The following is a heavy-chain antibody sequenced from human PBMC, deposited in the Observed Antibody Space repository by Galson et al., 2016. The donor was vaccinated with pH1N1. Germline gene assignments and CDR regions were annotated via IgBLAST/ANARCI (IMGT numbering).Heavy chain of an antibody. CDR2: IDPSNRGT. V-gene: IGHV1-46*01. J-gene: IGHJ4*02. CDR3: TRDLGRRREF. CDR1: GYTFTTSY. D-gene: IGHD1-26*01. Sequence: SVKVSCKASGYTFTTSYIHWVRQAPGEGLEWMGVIDPSNRGTTYAQKFQARVTMTRDTSTSTVYLDLRRLKSEDTSVFYCTRDLGRRREFWGQGTLVTVSS.